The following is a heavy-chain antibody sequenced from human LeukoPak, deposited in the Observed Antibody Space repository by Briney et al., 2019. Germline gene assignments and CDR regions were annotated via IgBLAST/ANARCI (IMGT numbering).Heavy chain of an antibody. D-gene: IGHD6-13*01. Sequence: PGGSLRLSCAAPGFTFSSYGMHWVRQAPGKGLEWVAVISYDGSNKYYADSVKGRFTISRDNSKNTLYLQMNSLRAEDTAVYYCAKGYTAGGGYYYYYMDVWGKGTTVTVSS. J-gene: IGHJ6*03. V-gene: IGHV3-30*18. CDR3: AKGYTAGGGYYYYYMDV. CDR1: GFTFSSYG. CDR2: ISYDGSNK.